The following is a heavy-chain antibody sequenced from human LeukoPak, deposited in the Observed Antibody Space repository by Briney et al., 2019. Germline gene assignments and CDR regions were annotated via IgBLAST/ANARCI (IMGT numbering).Heavy chain of an antibody. CDR2: ISSGSSTI. J-gene: IGHJ6*03. V-gene: IGHV3-48*01. CDR1: GFTFSSYS. D-gene: IGHD3-3*01. CDR3: ARVSYDFWSGYYTPYYYYYYMDV. Sequence: PGGSLRLSCAASGFTFSSYSMNWVRQAPGKGVEWVSYISSGSSTIYYADSVKGRFTISRDNAKNSLYLQMNSLRAEDTAVYYCARVSYDFWSGYYTPYYYYYYMDVWGKGTTVTVSS.